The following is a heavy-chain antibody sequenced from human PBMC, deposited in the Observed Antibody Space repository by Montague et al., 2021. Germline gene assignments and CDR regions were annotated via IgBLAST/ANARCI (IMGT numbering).Heavy chain of an antibody. CDR1: GDSVSVNDVT. CDR2: SSFMSKRYN. CDR3: ARGWQKRFDP. J-gene: IGHJ5*02. Sequence: CAISGDSVSVNDVTCKWLKQTPPRALQELGGSSFMSKRYNAYAIAVNSRITVNPDTSKNQFSLLLNSVTPEDTAVYYCARGWQKRFDPWGQGTLVTVSS. V-gene: IGHV6-1*01. D-gene: IGHD5-24*01.